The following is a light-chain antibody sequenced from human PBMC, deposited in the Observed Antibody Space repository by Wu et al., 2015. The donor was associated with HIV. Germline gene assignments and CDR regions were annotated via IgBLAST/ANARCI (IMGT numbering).Light chain of an antibody. CDR3: QQYGTSPIT. Sequence: ELVLTQSPGTLSLSPGERATLSCRASQTVNNNFLTWYQQKPGQAPRLLIYGASSRATGIPDRFSGSGSGTDFSLTISRLEPEDFAVYYCQQYGTSPITFGQGDTTRRLN. V-gene: IGKV3-20*01. J-gene: IGKJ5*01. CDR1: QTVNNNF. CDR2: GAS.